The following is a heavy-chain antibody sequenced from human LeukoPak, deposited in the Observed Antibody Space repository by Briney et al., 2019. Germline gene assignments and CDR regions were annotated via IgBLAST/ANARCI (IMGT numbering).Heavy chain of an antibody. V-gene: IGHV1-8*01. CDR3: ARMNYYDSILGNWFDP. CDR2: MSPNSGNT. CDR1: GYTFTSYD. J-gene: IGHJ5*02. D-gene: IGHD3-22*01. Sequence: GASVKVSCKASGYTFTSYDINWVRQATGQGLEWMGWMSPNSGNTGYAQKFQGRVTMTRITSISTAYMELSSLRSEDTAVYYCARMNYYDSILGNWFDPWGQGTLVTVSS.